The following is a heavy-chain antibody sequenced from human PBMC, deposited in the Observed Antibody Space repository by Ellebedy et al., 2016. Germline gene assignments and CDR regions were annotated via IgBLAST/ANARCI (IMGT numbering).Heavy chain of an antibody. Sequence: SETLSLXXTVSGDSINSGAYYWSWIRQPAGKGLEWIGRISTSGNTIYNPSLKSRVTISIDTSRNQFSLKLSSVSAADTAVYYCARDNYSNTRGYYYFPPYAFASWGQGTLVTASS. CDR2: ISTSGNT. CDR3: ARDNYSNTRGYYYFPPYAFAS. J-gene: IGHJ4*02. V-gene: IGHV4-61*02. CDR1: GDSINSGAYY. D-gene: IGHD3-22*01.